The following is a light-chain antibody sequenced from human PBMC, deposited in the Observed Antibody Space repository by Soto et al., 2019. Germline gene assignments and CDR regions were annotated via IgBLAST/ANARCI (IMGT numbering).Light chain of an antibody. V-gene: IGKV1-39*01. CDR2: GAS. CDR1: QSIARF. Sequence: DLQMTQSPSSLSAAVGDRVTITCRASQSIARFLNWYQQKPGEVPNLLIFGASYLRSGVPSRFSVSGSGTHFALTITSLQPEDFATYFCQQSHIAPYTFGQGTNL. CDR3: QQSHIAPYT. J-gene: IGKJ2*01.